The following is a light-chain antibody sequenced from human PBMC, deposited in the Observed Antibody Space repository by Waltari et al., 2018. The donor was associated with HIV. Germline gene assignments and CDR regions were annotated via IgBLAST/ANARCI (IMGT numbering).Light chain of an antibody. CDR2: GNN. CDR3: AAWEDSLDGPV. CDR1: SSNPRRNA. J-gene: IGLJ2*01. V-gene: IGLV1-44*01. Sequence: QPVLTQPPSASASPGQTVIIPCSGSSSNPRRNASWWYQHITGATPTLLIFGNNQRSSGVPVLFSGSNSATYASPAISGLRSVDEADYSCAAWEDSLDGPVFGGGTKLTVL.